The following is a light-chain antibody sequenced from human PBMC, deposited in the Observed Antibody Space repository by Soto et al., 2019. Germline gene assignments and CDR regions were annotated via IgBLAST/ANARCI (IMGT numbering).Light chain of an antibody. CDR1: QSVSSN. Sequence: EIVMTQSPATLSVSPGERATLSCRASQSVSSNLAWYQQKPGQAPRLLIYGASTRATGIPARFSGSGSGTEFPLTISSLQSADFAVYYCQHYNNWPTLGQGPRLEIK. J-gene: IGKJ5*01. CDR3: QHYNNWPT. V-gene: IGKV3-15*01. CDR2: GAS.